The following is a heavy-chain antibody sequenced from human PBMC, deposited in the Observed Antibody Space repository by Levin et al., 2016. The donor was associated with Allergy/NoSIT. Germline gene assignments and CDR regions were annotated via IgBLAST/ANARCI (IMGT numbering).Heavy chain of an antibody. CDR2: IDSGGNT. J-gene: IGHJ6*02. CDR1: GFTVSNNY. Sequence: GGSLRLSCAASGFTVSNNYMSWVRQAPGKGLEWVSVIDSGGNTYYTDSVKGRFTISRDNSKNTLYLQMNSLRAEDTAVYYCARGGVGCSGGTCYVNYGMDVWGQGTTVTVSS. V-gene: IGHV3-53*01. CDR3: ARGGVGCSGGTCYVNYGMDV. D-gene: IGHD2-15*01.